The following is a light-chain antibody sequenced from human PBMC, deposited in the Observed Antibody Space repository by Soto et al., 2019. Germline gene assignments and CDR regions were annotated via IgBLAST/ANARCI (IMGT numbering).Light chain of an antibody. Sequence: QSALTQPASVSGSPGQSITISCTGTSSDVGSYNYISWYQQHPGKAPKLMIYEVSNRPSGVSNRFSGSKSANTASLTISGLPDEDEADYYCSAYTSTTLVVFGGGTKLTVL. CDR2: EVS. J-gene: IGLJ2*01. CDR3: SAYTSTTLVV. V-gene: IGLV2-14*01. CDR1: SSDVGSYNY.